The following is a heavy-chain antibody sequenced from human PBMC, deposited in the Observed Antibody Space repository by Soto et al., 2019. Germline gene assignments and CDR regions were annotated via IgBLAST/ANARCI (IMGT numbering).Heavy chain of an antibody. CDR3: ATAAGWLGECAGGLDV. CDR1: GNTLTGYF. D-gene: IGHD3-10*01. V-gene: IGHV1-2*02. J-gene: IGHJ6*02. Sequence: QLQLVQPGAEVKRPGASVRVSCKASGNTLTGYFLHWVRQARGQGLEWLGWLNSNSGGTKIAPKFQGRLAMTRHTSITTAYMEVTRSRCDDTAIYYGATAAGWLGECAGGLDVWGLGATVALSS. CDR2: LNSNSGGT.